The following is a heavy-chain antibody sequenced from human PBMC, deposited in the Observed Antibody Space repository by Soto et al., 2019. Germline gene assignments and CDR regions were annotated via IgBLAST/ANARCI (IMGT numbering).Heavy chain of an antibody. Sequence: QITLKESGPTLVKPTQTLTLTCTFSGFSLSTSGVGVGWIRQPPGKALEWLALIYWDDDKRYSPSLKSRLTITMDTYKDQVVLTMTNMDPVDTATYYCAFTNEFRGVANWFDHWGQRTLVTVSS. J-gene: IGHJ5*02. CDR1: GFSLSTSGVG. D-gene: IGHD3-10*01. CDR3: AFTNEFRGVANWFDH. CDR2: IYWDDDK. V-gene: IGHV2-5*02.